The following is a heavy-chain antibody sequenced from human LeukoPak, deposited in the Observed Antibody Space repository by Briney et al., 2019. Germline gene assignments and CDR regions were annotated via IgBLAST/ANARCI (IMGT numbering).Heavy chain of an antibody. V-gene: IGHV4-39*01. J-gene: IGHJ4*02. D-gene: IGHD3-22*01. CDR1: GGSISSSSYY. CDR2: IYYSGST. Sequence: PSETLSLTCTVSGGSISSSSYYWGWIRQPPGKGREWIGSIYYSGSTYYNPSLKSRVTISVDTSKNQFSLKLSSVTAADTAVYYCARRWRYSSGYPDYWGQGTLVTVSS. CDR3: ARRWRYSSGYPDY.